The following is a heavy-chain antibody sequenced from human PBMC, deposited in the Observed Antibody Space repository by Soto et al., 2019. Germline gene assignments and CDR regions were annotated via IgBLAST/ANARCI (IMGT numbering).Heavy chain of an antibody. J-gene: IGHJ4*02. CDR3: AKGRAITVFGVITPFDS. CDR2: ISGNSGTT. Sequence: EVQLLESGGDFKQPGGSLRLSCEGSGFNLSNYALNWVRQAPGKRLEWVSVISGNSGTTYYAASVKGRFTISRDNSKKTLDLQMNSLRADDTAVYYCAKGRAITVFGVITPFDSWGQGTLVTVSS. V-gene: IGHV3-23*01. D-gene: IGHD3-3*01. CDR1: GFNLSNYA.